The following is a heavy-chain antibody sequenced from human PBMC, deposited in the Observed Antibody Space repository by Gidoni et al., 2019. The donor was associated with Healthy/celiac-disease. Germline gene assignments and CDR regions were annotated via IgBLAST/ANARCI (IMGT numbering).Heavy chain of an antibody. CDR2: IRSKANSYAT. Sequence: EVQLVESGGGLVQPGGSLKLSCAASGFTFSGSAMHWVRQASGKGLEWVVRIRSKANSYATAYAASVKGRFTISRDDSKNTAYLQMNSLKTEDTAVYYCTATRTRGFDYWGQGTLVTVSS. CDR3: TATRTRGFDY. J-gene: IGHJ4*02. CDR1: GFTFSGSA. V-gene: IGHV3-73*01. D-gene: IGHD5-12*01.